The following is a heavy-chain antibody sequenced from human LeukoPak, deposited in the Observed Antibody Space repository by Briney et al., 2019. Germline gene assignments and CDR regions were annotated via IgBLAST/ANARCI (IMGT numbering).Heavy chain of an antibody. Sequence: SETLSLTCAVYGGSFSGYYWSWIRQPPGKGLEWIGSMFYNGTTYYNPSLKSRVTISVDTSKNQFSLRLSSVTAADTAVYYCASWYGSFDPWGQGTLVTVSS. CDR1: GGSFSGYY. D-gene: IGHD3-10*01. CDR2: MFYNGTT. V-gene: IGHV4-34*12. J-gene: IGHJ5*02. CDR3: ASWYGSFDP.